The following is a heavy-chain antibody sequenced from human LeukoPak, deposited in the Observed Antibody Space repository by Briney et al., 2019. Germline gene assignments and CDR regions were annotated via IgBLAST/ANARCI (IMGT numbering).Heavy chain of an antibody. CDR2: IYYSGST. V-gene: IGHV4-39*01. CDR1: GGSISSSSYY. Sequence: PSETLSLTCTVSGGSISSSSYYWGWIRQPPGKGLEWIGSIYYSGSTYYNPSLKSRVTISVDTSKNQFSLKLSSVTGADTAVYYCARVPTYHHHGYSSSWETTDAFDIWGQGTMVTVSS. J-gene: IGHJ3*02. CDR3: ARVPTYHHHGYSSSWETTDAFDI. D-gene: IGHD6-13*01.